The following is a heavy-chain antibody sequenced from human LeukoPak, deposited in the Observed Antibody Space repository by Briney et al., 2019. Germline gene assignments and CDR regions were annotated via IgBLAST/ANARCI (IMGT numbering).Heavy chain of an antibody. D-gene: IGHD3-9*01. J-gene: IGHJ4*02. V-gene: IGHV4-31*03. CDR3: AREQLDILTGYSPKHFDY. CDR1: GGSISSGGYY. CDR2: IYYSGST. Sequence: SQTLSLTCTVSGGSISSGGYYWSWIRQHPGKGLEWIGYIYYSGSTYYNPSLKSRVTISVDTSKNQFSLKLSSVTAADTAVYYCAREQLDILTGYSPKHFDYWGQRTLVTVSS.